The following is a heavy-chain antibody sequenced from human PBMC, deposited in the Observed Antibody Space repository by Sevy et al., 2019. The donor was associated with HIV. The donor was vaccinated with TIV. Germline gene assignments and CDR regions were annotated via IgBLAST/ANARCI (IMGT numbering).Heavy chain of an antibody. CDR2: IIPTFATA. D-gene: IGHD6-19*01. V-gene: IGHV1-69*13. Sequence: ASVKVPRKASGGPFSNYAINWVRQAPGQGLEWMGRIIPTFATANYAQKFQGRVTITAEESTNTAYMELSSLRSEDTAVYYCARGPAVPGDGFDYWGQGTLVTVSS. CDR3: ARGPAVPGDGFDY. J-gene: IGHJ4*02. CDR1: GGPFSNYA.